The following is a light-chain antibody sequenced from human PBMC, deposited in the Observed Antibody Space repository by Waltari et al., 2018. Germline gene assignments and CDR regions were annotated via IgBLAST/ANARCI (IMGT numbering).Light chain of an antibody. CDR2: AAS. CDR1: QSISSY. V-gene: IGKV1-39*01. Sequence: DLQMPHSPSSLSASVADRFPSTCRASQSISSYLNWYQQKPGKAPKLLIYAASSLQSGVPSRFSGSGSGTDFTLTISSLQPEDFATYYCQQSYSTPLYTFGQGTKLEIK. CDR3: QQSYSTPLYT. J-gene: IGKJ2*01.